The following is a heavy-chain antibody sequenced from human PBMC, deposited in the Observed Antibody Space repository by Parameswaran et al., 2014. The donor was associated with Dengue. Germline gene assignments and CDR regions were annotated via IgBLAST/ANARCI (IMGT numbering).Heavy chain of an antibody. D-gene: IGHD3-3*01. CDR2: ISSSGSYK. V-gene: IGHV3-21*01. CDR3: ARGASPSSSYYDFWSGMGFDP. J-gene: IGHJ5*02. Sequence: WIRQPPGKGLEWVSSISSSGSYKYYADSVKGRFTISRDNAKNSLYLQMSSLRAEDTAVYNCARGASPSSSYYDFWSGMGFDPWGQGTLVTVSS.